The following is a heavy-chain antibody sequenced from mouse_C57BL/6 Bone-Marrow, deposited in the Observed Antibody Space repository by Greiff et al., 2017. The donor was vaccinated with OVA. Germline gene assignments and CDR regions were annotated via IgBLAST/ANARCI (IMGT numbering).Heavy chain of an antibody. CDR1: GFSFNTYA. Sequence: EVQLVESGGGLVQPKGSLKLSCAASGFSFNTYAMNWVRQAPGKGLEWVARIRSKSNNYATYYADSVKDRFTISRDDSESMLYLQMNNLKTEDTAMYYCVRRGLRPMTMDYWGQGTSVTVSS. CDR3: VRRGLRPMTMDY. V-gene: IGHV10-1*01. CDR2: IRSKSNNYAT. D-gene: IGHD2-4*01. J-gene: IGHJ4*01.